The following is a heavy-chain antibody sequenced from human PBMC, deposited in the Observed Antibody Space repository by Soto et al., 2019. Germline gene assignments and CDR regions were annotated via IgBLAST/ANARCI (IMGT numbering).Heavy chain of an antibody. CDR3: ARDRDYYDNSGYALDI. CDR1: GFSFSSYG. V-gene: IGHV3-33*01. J-gene: IGHJ3*02. Sequence: QVQLVESGGGVVQPGKSLRLSCAASGFSFSSYGMHWVRQAPGKRLEWVAVIWYDGSNEDYADSVKGRFATSRDNSKNTLYLQMNSLRADDTAVYYCARDRDYYDNSGYALDIWCQGTVVTVSS. CDR2: IWYDGSNE. D-gene: IGHD3-22*01.